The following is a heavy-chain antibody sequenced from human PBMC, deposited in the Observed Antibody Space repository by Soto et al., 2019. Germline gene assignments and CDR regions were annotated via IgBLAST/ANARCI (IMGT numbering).Heavy chain of an antibody. D-gene: IGHD3-3*01. J-gene: IGHJ4*02. CDR2: IYHGGST. V-gene: IGHV4-4*02. CDR3: VTSLNYDFWRDGGNHYYFDI. Sequence: SETLSLTCAVSGGSISSSFWWNWVRQPPGKGLEWIGKIYHGGSTKYNPSLKRRVTISVDESKNQFSLKLGSVTAADTAVCYCVTSLNYDFWRDGGNHYYFDICGQGPLVTVSS. CDR1: GGSISSSFW.